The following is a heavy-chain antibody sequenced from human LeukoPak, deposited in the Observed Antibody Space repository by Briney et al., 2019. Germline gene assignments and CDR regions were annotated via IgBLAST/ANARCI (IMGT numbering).Heavy chain of an antibody. V-gene: IGHV1-18*01. CDR3: ARVGSSSWYYYGMDV. Sequence: ASVKVSCKASGYTFTSYGISWVRQAPGQGLEWMGWISAYSGNTNYAQKLQGRVTMTTDTSTSTAYMELRSLRSDDTAVYYCARVGSSSWYYYGMDVWGQGTTVTVSS. D-gene: IGHD6-13*01. CDR2: ISAYSGNT. J-gene: IGHJ6*02. CDR1: GYTFTSYG.